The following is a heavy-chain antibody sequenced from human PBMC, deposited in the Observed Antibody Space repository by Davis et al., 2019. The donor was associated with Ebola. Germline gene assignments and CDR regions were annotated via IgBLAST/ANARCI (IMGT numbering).Heavy chain of an antibody. Sequence: AASVKVSCKASGYTFTSYDINWVRQAPGQGLEWMGIINPSGGSTSYAQKFQGRVTMTRDTSTSTVYMELSSLRSEDTAVYYCARAYCGGDCYSLYVYYYYYGMDVWGQGTTVTVSS. CDR3: ARAYCGGDCYSLYVYYYYYGMDV. V-gene: IGHV1-46*01. CDR1: GYTFTSYD. CDR2: INPSGGST. J-gene: IGHJ6*02. D-gene: IGHD2-21*01.